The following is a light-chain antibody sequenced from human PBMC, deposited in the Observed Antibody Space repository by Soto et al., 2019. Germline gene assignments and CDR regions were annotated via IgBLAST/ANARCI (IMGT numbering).Light chain of an antibody. CDR1: QSISSY. CDR3: QQSYSTPQT. CDR2: AAS. J-gene: IGKJ1*01. V-gene: IGKV1-39*01. Sequence: DIQMTQSPSSLSASVGDRVTITSRASQSISSYLNWYQQKPGKAPKPLIHAASSLQSGVPSRFSGSGSGTDFTLTISSMQPEDFATYYCQQSYSTPQTFGQGAKVDFK.